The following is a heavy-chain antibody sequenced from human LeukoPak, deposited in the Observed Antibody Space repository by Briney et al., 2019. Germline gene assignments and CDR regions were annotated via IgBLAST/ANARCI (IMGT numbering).Heavy chain of an antibody. CDR3: PKDRYSSSWYTIDS. V-gene: IGHV3-43*02. CDR2: ILGEGSST. Sequence: GGSLRLSSAASGFTFSSYAMGWVRQPPGKGLGWVASILGEGSSTNYADSVKGRFTISKDNSKNSLNLHITSLRVEDPALYFCPKDRYSSSWYTIDSWGQGTLVTVSS. J-gene: IGHJ4*02. CDR1: GFTFSSYA. D-gene: IGHD6-13*01.